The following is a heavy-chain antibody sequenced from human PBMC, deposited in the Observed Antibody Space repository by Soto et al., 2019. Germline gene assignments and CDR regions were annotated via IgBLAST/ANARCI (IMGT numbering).Heavy chain of an antibody. CDR2: IYYSGTT. CDR3: ARRAGDY. V-gene: IGHV4-31*03. Sequence: PSETLSLTCTVSGDSVSSDGYYWSWIRQHPGKGLEWIGYIYYSGTTYYNPSLKSRVTISVDTSKNQFSLKLSSVTAADTAVYFCARRAGDYWGQGTLVTVSS. CDR1: GDSVSSDGYY. J-gene: IGHJ4*02.